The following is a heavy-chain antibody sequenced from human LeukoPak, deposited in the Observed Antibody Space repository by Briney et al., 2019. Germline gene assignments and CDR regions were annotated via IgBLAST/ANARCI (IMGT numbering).Heavy chain of an antibody. CDR2: FDPEDGET. CDR1: GYTLTELS. V-gene: IGHV1-24*01. D-gene: IGHD1-1*01. J-gene: IGHJ4*02. Sequence: GASVKVSCKVSGYTLTELSMHWVRQAPGKGLEWMGSFDPEDGETIYAQKFQGRVTMTEDTSTDTAYMELSSLRSEDTAVYYCATTGNWYEEFDYWGQGTLVTVSS. CDR3: ATTGNWYEEFDY.